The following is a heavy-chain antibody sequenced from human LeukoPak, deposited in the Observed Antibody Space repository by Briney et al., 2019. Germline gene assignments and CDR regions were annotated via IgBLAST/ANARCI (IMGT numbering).Heavy chain of an antibody. CDR3: ARRITAAPTYYFDY. J-gene: IGHJ4*02. CDR2: ISANGINT. Sequence: GGSLRLSCVASGFTFSNHAMNWVRHAPGKGLEWVSSISANGINTYYADSVKGRFTISRDNSKNTLYLQMNSLRAEDAAVYYCARRITAAPTYYFDYWGQGTLVPVSS. V-gene: IGHV3-23*01. CDR1: GFTFSNHA. D-gene: IGHD6-25*01.